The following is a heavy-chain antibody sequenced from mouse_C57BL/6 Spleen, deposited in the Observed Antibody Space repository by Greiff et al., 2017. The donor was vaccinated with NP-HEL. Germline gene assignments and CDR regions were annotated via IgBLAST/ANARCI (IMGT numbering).Heavy chain of an antibody. J-gene: IGHJ1*03. Sequence: QVHVKQSGPGLVQPSQSLSITCTVSGFSLTSYGVHWVRQSPGKGLEWLGVIWRGGSTDYNAAFMSRLSITKDNSKSQVFFKMNSLQADDTAIYYCAKTGDYYGIHWYFDVWGTGTTVTVSS. D-gene: IGHD1-1*01. CDR1: GFSLTSYG. CDR3: AKTGDYYGIHWYFDV. CDR2: IWRGGST. V-gene: IGHV2-5*01.